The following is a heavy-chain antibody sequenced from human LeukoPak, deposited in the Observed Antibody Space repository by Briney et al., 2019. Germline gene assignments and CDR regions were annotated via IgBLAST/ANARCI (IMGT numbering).Heavy chain of an antibody. V-gene: IGHV3-23*01. CDR3: AKGIAAAGDDWFDP. CDR2: ISARGVST. CDR1: GFTFSGYA. Sequence: GGSLRLSCAASGFTFSGYAMNWVRQAPGKGLEWVSGISARGVSTYYADSVKGRFTVSRDNSKNTLYLQMNSLRAEDTAVYYCAKGIAAAGDDWFDPWGQGTLVTVSS. J-gene: IGHJ5*02. D-gene: IGHD6-13*01.